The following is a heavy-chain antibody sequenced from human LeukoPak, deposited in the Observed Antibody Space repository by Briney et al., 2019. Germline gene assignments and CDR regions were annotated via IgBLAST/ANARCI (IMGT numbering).Heavy chain of an antibody. CDR2: ISAYNGNT. D-gene: IGHD3-10*01. V-gene: IGHV1-18*01. CDR1: GYTFTRYG. J-gene: IGHJ4*02. CDR3: ARGGGITMVRGALHW. Sequence: ASVKVSSKASGYTFTRYGISWVRQAPGQGREWMGWISAYNGNTNYAQKLQGRVTMTTDTSTSTAYMELRSLRSDDTAVYYCARGGGITMVRGALHWWGRGTLVTVSS.